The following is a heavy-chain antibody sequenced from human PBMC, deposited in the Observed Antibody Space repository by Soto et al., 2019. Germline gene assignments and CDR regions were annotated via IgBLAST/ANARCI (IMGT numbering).Heavy chain of an antibody. Sequence: GGSLRLSCAASGFTFSSYSMNWVRQAPGKGLEWVSSISSSSSYIYYADSVKGRFTIARDNAKNSLYLQMNSLRAEDTAVYYCARDITGKIRSLGTRRNDAFDIWGQGTMVTVSS. V-gene: IGHV3-21*01. CDR2: ISSSSSYI. D-gene: IGHD1-20*01. J-gene: IGHJ3*02. CDR3: ARDITGKIRSLGTRRNDAFDI. CDR1: GFTFSSYS.